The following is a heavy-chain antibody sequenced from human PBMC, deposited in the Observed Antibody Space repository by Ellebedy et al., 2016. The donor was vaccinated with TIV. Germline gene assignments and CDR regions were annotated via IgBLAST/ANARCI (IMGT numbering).Heavy chain of an antibody. CDR2: IYYSGRT. J-gene: IGHJ4*02. CDR3: ARERGFGELFRGYYFDY. D-gene: IGHD3-10*01. CDR1: GGFISRGDYY. Sequence: MPSETLSLTCTVSGGFISRGDYYWSWIRQPPGKGLEWIGYIYYSGRTYYNPSLKSRVSISVDTSKNQFSLKLSSVTAADTAVYYCARERGFGELFRGYYFDYWGQGTLVTVSS. V-gene: IGHV4-30-4*01.